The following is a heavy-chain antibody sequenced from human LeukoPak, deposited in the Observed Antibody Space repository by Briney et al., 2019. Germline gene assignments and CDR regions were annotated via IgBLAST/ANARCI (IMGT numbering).Heavy chain of an antibody. V-gene: IGHV4-4*07. Sequence: SETLSLTCTVSGGSISSYYWSWIRQPAGKGLEWIGRIYTSGSTNYNPSLKSRVTMSVDTSKNQFSLKLSSVTAAGTAVYYCARDICSSTSCYADYWGQGTLVTVSS. CDR1: GGSISSYY. J-gene: IGHJ4*02. D-gene: IGHD2-2*01. CDR3: ARDICSSTSCYADY. CDR2: IYTSGST.